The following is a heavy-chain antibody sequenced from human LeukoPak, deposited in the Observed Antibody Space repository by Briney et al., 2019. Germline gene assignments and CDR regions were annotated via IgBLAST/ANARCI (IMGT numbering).Heavy chain of an antibody. Sequence: SETLSLTCTVSGGSISNYYWNFIRQPPGKGLEWIGYIYYSGITNYNPSLKSRVAIAVDTSKNQFSLKLSSVTAADTALYYCARAGRWEGRPHAFDIWGQGTMVAVSS. CDR1: GGSISNYY. CDR2: IYYSGIT. J-gene: IGHJ3*02. V-gene: IGHV4-59*01. D-gene: IGHD1-26*01. CDR3: ARAGRWEGRPHAFDI.